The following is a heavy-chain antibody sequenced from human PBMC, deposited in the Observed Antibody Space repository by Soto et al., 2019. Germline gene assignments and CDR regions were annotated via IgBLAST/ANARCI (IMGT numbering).Heavy chain of an antibody. J-gene: IGHJ5*02. CDR1: GFTFSSYA. CDR3: AKFGRVTMILVVMGNWYDP. CDR2: ISGSGGST. V-gene: IGHV3-23*01. D-gene: IGHD3-22*01. Sequence: PGGSLRLSCAASGFTFSSYAMSWVRQAPGKGLEWVSAISGSGGSTYYADSVKGRFTISRDNSKNTLYLQMDSLRAEDTAVYYCAKFGRVTMILVVMGNWYDPWGQGTLVTVSS.